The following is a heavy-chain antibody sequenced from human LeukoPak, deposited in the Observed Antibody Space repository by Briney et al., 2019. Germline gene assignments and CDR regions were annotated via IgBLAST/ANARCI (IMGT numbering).Heavy chain of an antibody. J-gene: IGHJ5*02. CDR3: ARGRDWNYDYTYWFDP. V-gene: IGHV1-8*01. CDR1: GYTFTSYD. Sequence: GASVKVSCKASGYTFTSYDINWVRQATGQGLEWMGWMSPNSGNTGYAQNFQGRVTMTRNTSISTAYMELSSLRSEDSAVYYCARGRDWNYDYTYWFDPWGQGTLVTVSS. CDR2: MSPNSGNT. D-gene: IGHD3-16*01.